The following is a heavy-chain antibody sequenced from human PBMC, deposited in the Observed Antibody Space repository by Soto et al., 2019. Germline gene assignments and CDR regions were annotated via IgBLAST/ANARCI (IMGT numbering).Heavy chain of an antibody. D-gene: IGHD3-10*01. V-gene: IGHV4-34*01. J-gene: IGHJ5*02. Sequence: QVQLQQWGAGLLKPSETLSLTCAVYGGSFSGYYWSWIRQPPGKGLECIGEINHSGSTNYNPSLKSLVTIAVDTSKNQFSLKLSSVTAADTAVYYCARGRIMVRSGHWFDPWGQGTLVTVSS. CDR3: ARGRIMVRSGHWFDP. CDR2: INHSGST. CDR1: GGSFSGYY.